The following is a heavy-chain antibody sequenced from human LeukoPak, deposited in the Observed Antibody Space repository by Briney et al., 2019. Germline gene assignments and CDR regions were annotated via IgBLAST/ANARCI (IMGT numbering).Heavy chain of an antibody. V-gene: IGHV3-30*04. Sequence: PGGSLRLSCAASGFTFSGYAMYWVRQAPGKGLEWVAVISYDGSNKYYADSVKGRFTISRDNSKNTLYLQMNSLRAEDTAVYYCASSQQTFDYWGQGTLVTVSS. J-gene: IGHJ4*02. D-gene: IGHD1/OR15-1a*01. CDR2: ISYDGSNK. CDR3: ASSQQTFDY. CDR1: GFTFSGYA.